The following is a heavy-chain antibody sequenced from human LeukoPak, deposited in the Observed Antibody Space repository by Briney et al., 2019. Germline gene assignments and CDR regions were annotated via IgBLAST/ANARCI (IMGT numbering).Heavy chain of an antibody. D-gene: IGHD5-18*01. CDR1: GYSFPNYW. V-gene: IGHV5-51*01. J-gene: IGHJ4*02. Sequence: GECLKISCKGSGYSFPNYWIGWVRQMPGKGLEWIGIVYPATSDTTYSPSFQGQVTISADKSSSTAYLQWSSLKASDTAIYYCARPKTLGGYNYEFEFWGQGTLVTVSS. CDR3: ARPKTLGGYNYEFEF. CDR2: VYPATSDT.